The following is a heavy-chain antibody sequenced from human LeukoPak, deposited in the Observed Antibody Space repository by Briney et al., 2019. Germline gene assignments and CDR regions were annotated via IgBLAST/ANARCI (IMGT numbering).Heavy chain of an antibody. Sequence: PGGSPRLSCAASGFTVSSNYMSWVRQAPGKGLEWVSAISGSGGSTYYADSVKGRFTISRDNSKNTLYLQMNSLRAEDTAVYYCAKDAGYCSSTSCYGVHYYYMDVWGKGTTVTVSS. CDR2: ISGSGGST. CDR3: AKDAGYCSSTSCYGVHYYYMDV. V-gene: IGHV3-23*01. CDR1: GFTVSSNY. J-gene: IGHJ6*03. D-gene: IGHD2-2*01.